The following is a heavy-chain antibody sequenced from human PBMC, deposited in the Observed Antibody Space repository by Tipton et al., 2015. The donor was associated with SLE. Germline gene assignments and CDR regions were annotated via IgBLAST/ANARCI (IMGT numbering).Heavy chain of an antibody. CDR3: ARLSGNYYFHMDV. CDR2: ISYSGGT. J-gene: IGHJ6*03. D-gene: IGHD1-14*01. CDR1: GDFLTTSVYY. Sequence: TLSLTCSVSGDFLTTSVYYWGWIRQHPVMGLEWVGHISYSGGTYYNPSLKSRLVMSVDTSNSHFSLRLNSVTAADTAVYYCARLSGNYYFHMDVWGKGTTVTVSS. V-gene: IGHV4-31*03.